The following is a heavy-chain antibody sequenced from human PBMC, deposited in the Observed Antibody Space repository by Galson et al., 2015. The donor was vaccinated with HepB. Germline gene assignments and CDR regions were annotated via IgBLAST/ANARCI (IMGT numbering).Heavy chain of an antibody. V-gene: IGHV1-2*06. D-gene: IGHD3-16*01. CDR3: AREYDYVWGSSPSGNYYYAMDV. CDR2: ICPDGGGQ. Sequence: SVKVSCKASGYNFNVYYIHWVRQAPGQGLEWLGRICPDGGGQAIATKFKGRATMTSDTSISTAYMGLSRLRSDDTAFYYCAREYDYVWGSSPSGNYYYAMDVWGQGTTVIVSS. CDR1: GYNFNVYY. J-gene: IGHJ6*02.